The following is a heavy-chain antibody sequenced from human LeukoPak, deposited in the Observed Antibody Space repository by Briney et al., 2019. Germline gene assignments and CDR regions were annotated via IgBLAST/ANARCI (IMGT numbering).Heavy chain of an antibody. J-gene: IGHJ4*02. CDR3: VRPKGGNSLSGSFSG. Sequence: PGGSLRLSCAASGFTFSSYWMNWVRQAPGKGLVWVPRISNDGSSTSYADSVKGRFTISRDNAKNTLYLQMNSLRAEDTAVYYCVRPKGGNSLSGSFSGWGQGTLVTVSS. CDR1: GFTFSSYW. D-gene: IGHD1-26*01. V-gene: IGHV3-74*01. CDR2: ISNDGSST.